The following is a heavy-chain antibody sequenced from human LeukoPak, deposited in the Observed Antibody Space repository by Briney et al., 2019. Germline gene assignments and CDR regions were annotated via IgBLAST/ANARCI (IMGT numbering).Heavy chain of an antibody. V-gene: IGHV4-4*07. J-gene: IGHJ3*02. CDR1: GGSISSYY. D-gene: IGHD3-10*01. CDR2: IYISGST. Sequence: SETLSLTCTVSGGSISSYYWSWIRQPAGNTLEWIGRIYISGSTNYNPSLKSRVTMSIDTSKNQFSLNLSSVTAADMAVYYCARGPQTVITMVRGAFDIWGQGTMVTVSS. CDR3: ARGPQTVITMVRGAFDI.